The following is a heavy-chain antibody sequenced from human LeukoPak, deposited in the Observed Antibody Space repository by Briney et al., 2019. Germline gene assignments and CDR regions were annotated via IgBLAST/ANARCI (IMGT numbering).Heavy chain of an antibody. J-gene: IGHJ4*02. D-gene: IGHD3-22*01. Sequence: SETLSLTCTVSGGSISNNNYYWGWIRQPPGKGLEWIGSIYYSGSTYYNPSLKSRVTISVDTSKNQFSLKLSSVTAADTAVYYCASPREIKYYYDSSGYYTGFDYWGQGTLVTVSS. CDR3: ASPREIKYYYDSSGYYTGFDY. V-gene: IGHV4-39*01. CDR1: GGSISNNNYY. CDR2: IYYSGST.